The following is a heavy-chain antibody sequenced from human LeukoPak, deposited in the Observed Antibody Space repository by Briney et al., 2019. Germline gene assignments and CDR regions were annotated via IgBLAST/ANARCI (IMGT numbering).Heavy chain of an antibody. CDR3: ARRLYYSGSSGYYLDL. Sequence: PSETPSLTCTVSGGSISGHYWSWIRQPPGKGLEYIGYIYYMGETNYNPSLKSRVTISIDTAKNQFSLRVSSLTAADTAVYYCARRLYYSGSSGYYLDLWGQGTLVTLTS. V-gene: IGHV4-59*11. J-gene: IGHJ4*02. D-gene: IGHD1-26*01. CDR2: IYYMGET. CDR1: GGSISGHY.